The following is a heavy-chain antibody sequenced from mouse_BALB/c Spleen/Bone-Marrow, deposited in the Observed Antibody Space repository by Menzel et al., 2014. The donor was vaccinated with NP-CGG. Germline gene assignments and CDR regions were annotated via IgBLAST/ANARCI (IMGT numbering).Heavy chain of an antibody. D-gene: IGHD6-1*01. V-gene: IGHV10-1*02. CDR1: GFTFNTYA. J-gene: IGHJ1*01. Sequence: EVLLVESGGGLVQPKGSPKLSCAASGFTFNTYAMHWVRQAPGKGLEWVARIRSKSNNYPTYYADSVKDRFTNSRDDSQSMLYLQMNNLKTEDTAMYYCVTSTYFDVWGAGTTVTGSS. CDR3: VTSTYFDV. CDR2: IRSKSNNYPT.